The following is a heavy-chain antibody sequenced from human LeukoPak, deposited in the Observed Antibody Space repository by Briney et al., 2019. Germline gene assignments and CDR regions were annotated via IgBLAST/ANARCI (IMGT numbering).Heavy chain of an antibody. CDR2: ISYDGSNK. CDR3: ATSELQWLVRGDYYFDY. J-gene: IGHJ4*02. D-gene: IGHD6-19*01. V-gene: IGHV3-30-3*02. CDR1: GFTFSSYA. Sequence: GGSLRLSCAASGFTFSSYAMHWVRQAPGKGREWVAVISYDGSNKYYADSVKGRFTISRDNSKNTLYLQMNSLRAEDTAVYYCATSELQWLVRGDYYFDYWGQGTLVTVSS.